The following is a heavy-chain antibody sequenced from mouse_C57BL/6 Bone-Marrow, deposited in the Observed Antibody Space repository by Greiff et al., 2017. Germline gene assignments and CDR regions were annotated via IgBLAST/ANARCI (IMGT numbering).Heavy chain of an antibody. Sequence: QVHVKQPGAELVKPGASVKLSCKASGYTFTSYWMHWVKQRPGQGLEWIGMIHPNSGSTNYNEKFKSKATLTVDKSSSTAYMQLSSLTSEDSAVYYCASYGNCVGYYAMDYWGQGTSVTVAS. CDR3: ASYGNCVGYYAMDY. CDR2: IHPNSGST. V-gene: IGHV1-64*01. D-gene: IGHD2-1*01. CDR1: GYTFTSYW. J-gene: IGHJ4*01.